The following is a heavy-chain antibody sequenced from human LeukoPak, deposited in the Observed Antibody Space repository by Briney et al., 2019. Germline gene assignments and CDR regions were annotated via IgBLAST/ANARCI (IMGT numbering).Heavy chain of an antibody. Sequence: GGSLRLSCAASGFXFSNYAITWVRQAPGKGLEWVSAISGSGYRTYYADSVKGRFTISRDNSKNRLYLQMNSLRAEDTAVYYCAKDPAAAGTAEYFQHWGQGSLVTVSS. D-gene: IGHD6-13*01. CDR1: GFXFSNYA. CDR3: AKDPAAAGTAEYFQH. CDR2: ISGSGYRT. V-gene: IGHV3-23*01. J-gene: IGHJ1*01.